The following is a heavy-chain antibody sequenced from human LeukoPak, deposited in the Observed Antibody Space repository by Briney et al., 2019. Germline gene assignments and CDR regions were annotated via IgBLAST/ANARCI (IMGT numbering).Heavy chain of an antibody. J-gene: IGHJ4*02. CDR2: FYYSGST. CDR1: GGSISSYY. Sequence: SETLSLTCTVSGGSISSYYWSWIRQPPGKGLECIGYFYYSGSTNYNPSLKSRVTISVDTSKNQFSLKLSSVTAADTAVYYCARLAIRGVTSDDYWGQGTLVTVSS. V-gene: IGHV4-59*01. D-gene: IGHD3-10*01. CDR3: ARLAIRGVTSDDY.